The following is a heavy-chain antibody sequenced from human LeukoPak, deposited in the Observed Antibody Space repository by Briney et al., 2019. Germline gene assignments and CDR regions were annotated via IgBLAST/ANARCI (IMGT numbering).Heavy chain of an antibody. V-gene: IGHV3-11*01. Sequence: AGSLRLSCAASGFTFSDYYMSWIRQAPGKGLEWVSYISSSGSTIYYADSVKGRFTISRDNAKNSLYLQMNSLRAEDTAVYYCARDDSSGPYYFDYWGQGTLVTVSS. CDR1: GFTFSDYY. CDR2: ISSSGSTI. J-gene: IGHJ4*02. D-gene: IGHD3-22*01. CDR3: ARDDSSGPYYFDY.